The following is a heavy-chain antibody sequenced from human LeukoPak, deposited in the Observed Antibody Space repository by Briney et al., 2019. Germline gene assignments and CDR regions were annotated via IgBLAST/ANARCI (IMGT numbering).Heavy chain of an antibody. D-gene: IGHD3-10*01. CDR1: GGSISSSSYY. Sequence: PSETLSLTCTVSGGSISSSSYYWSWIRQPPGKGLEWIGYIYYSGSTNYNPSLKSRVTISVDTSKNQFSLKLSSVTAADTAVYYCVGGSGSYLERPFDYWGQGTLVTVSS. V-gene: IGHV4-61*05. J-gene: IGHJ4*02. CDR2: IYYSGST. CDR3: VGGSGSYLERPFDY.